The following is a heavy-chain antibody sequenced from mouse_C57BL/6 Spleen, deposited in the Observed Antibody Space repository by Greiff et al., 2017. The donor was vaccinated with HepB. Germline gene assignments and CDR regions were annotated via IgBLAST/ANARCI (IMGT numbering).Heavy chain of an antibody. CDR3: ARGGLLHYAMDY. D-gene: IGHD2-3*01. Sequence: QVQLKQPGAELVKPGASVKLSCKASGYTFTSYWMHWVKQRPGQGLEWIGMIHPNSGSTNYNEKFKSKATLTVDKSSSTAYMQLSSLTSEDSAVYYCARGGLLHYAMDYWGQGTSVTVSS. CDR1: GYTFTSYW. CDR2: IHPNSGST. J-gene: IGHJ4*01. V-gene: IGHV1-64*01.